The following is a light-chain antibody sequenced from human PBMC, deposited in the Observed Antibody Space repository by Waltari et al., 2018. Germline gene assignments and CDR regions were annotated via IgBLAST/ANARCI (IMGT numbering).Light chain of an antibody. V-gene: IGKV3-20*01. CDR3: QQYGGAYT. CDR2: GAS. Sequence: EIVLTQSPGTLSLSPGERATLSYRASQSVRSSQLAWYQQKPGQAPRLLIYGASIRLTGIPDRFSGGESGTDFTLTISRLEPEDFAVYYCQQYGGAYTFGQGTKLEIK. J-gene: IGKJ2*01. CDR1: QSVRSSQ.